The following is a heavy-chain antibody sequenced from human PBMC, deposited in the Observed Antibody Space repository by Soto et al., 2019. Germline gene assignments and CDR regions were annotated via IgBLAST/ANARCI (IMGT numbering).Heavy chain of an antibody. CDR1: GFSLTNTRMA. CDR3: ARTTSNIAVAGPEFDY. J-gene: IGHJ4*02. Sequence: QVTLKESGPVLVKPTETLTLTCNVSGFSLTNTRMAVSWFRQPPGKDLEWLAHLFSTDEKSYSPSLTGRLTISQDTTKSQVILSMTNVNPVDTATYYCARTTSNIAVAGPEFDYWVQGIPVTVSS. CDR2: LFSTDEK. D-gene: IGHD6-19*01. V-gene: IGHV2-26*01.